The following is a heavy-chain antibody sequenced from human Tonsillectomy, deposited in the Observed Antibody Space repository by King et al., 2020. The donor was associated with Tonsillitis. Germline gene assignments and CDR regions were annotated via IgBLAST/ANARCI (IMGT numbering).Heavy chain of an antibody. J-gene: IGHJ5*01. D-gene: IGHD3-10*01. CDR1: GFTFSNYG. Sequence: QLVQSGGGVVQPGGSLRLSCAASGFTFSNYGMHWVRQAPGKGPEWVAFIRSDGSNKFYADYVKGRFVIFRDNSKNTLYLQMNSLRAEDTAVYYGAKGGDGFGSWGQGTLVTVSS. CDR2: IRSDGSNK. V-gene: IGHV3-30*02. CDR3: AKGGDGFGS.